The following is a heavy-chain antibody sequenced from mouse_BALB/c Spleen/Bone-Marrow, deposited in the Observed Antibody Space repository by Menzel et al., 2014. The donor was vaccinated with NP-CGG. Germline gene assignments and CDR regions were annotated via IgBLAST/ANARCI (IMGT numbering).Heavy chain of an antibody. J-gene: IGHJ3*01. CDR1: GFDFSGFW. V-gene: IGHV4-1*02. CDR2: INPDSSTI. D-gene: IGHD2-3*01. CDR3: ARLGYYGGFAY. Sequence: EVQHQESGGGLVQLGGSLKLSCAASGFDFSGFWMGWVRQAPGKGLEWIGEINPDSSTINYTPSLKDRFIISRDNAKNTLYLQMSKVRSEDTALYYCARLGYYGGFAYWGQGTLVTVSA.